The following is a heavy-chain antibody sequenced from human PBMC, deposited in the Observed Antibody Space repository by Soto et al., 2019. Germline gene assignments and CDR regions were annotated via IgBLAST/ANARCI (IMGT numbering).Heavy chain of an antibody. CDR3: ARRGGRGYSGYDYFDY. D-gene: IGHD5-12*01. CDR2: IYYSGST. J-gene: IGHJ4*02. V-gene: IGHV4-28*01. CDR1: GYSISSSNW. Sequence: ETMSLTCAVSGYSISSSNWWGWIRQPPGKGLEWIGYIYYSGSTYYNPSLKSRVTMSVDTSKNQFSLKLSSVTAVDTAVYYCARRGGRGYSGYDYFDYWGQGTLVTVSS.